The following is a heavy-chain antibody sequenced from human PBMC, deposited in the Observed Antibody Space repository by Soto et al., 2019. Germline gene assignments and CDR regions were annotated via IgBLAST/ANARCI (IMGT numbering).Heavy chain of an antibody. CDR1: GYPCISYD. CDR2: MNPNSGNT. Sequence: QVQLVQSGAEVKKPGASVKVSCKASGYPCISYDFNWVRQATGQGLEWMGWMNPNSGNTGYAQKFQGRVTMTRNTSISTAYMELTGLRSEDTAVYYCARYSSKFLPFDYWGQGTLVTVSS. CDR3: ARYSSKFLPFDY. V-gene: IGHV1-8*01. J-gene: IGHJ4*02. D-gene: IGHD6-13*01.